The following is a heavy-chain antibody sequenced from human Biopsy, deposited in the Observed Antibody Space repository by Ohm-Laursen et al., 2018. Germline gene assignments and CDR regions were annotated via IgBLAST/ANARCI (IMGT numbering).Heavy chain of an antibody. Sequence: TLSLTCAVSGGSISNYFWTWIRQPPGKGLEWIGYFRFEDRISYNSSLKSRVTISADTSKNQFSLRLSSVTAADTAVYYCALGGGSYVNFDYWGQGTLVTVSS. J-gene: IGHJ4*02. CDR3: ALGGGSYVNFDY. D-gene: IGHD1-26*01. CDR1: GGSISNYF. V-gene: IGHV4-59*01. CDR2: FRFEDRI.